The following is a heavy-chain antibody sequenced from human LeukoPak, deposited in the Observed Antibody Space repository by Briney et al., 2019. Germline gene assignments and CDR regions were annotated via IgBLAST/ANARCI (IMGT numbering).Heavy chain of an antibody. CDR3: ARDGADYDFWSGSTHGMDV. CDR1: GYTFTTYD. J-gene: IGHJ6*02. Sequence: ASVKVSCKASGYTFTTYDITWMRQAPGQGLEWMGWISAFTGNTNYAQKLQGRVTMTTDTSTDTAYMELRSLRSDDTAVYYCARDGADYDFWSGSTHGMDVWGQGTTVTVSS. CDR2: ISAFTGNT. D-gene: IGHD3-3*01. V-gene: IGHV1-18*01.